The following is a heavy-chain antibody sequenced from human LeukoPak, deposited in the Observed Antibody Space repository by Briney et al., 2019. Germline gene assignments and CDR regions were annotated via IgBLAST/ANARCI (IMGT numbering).Heavy chain of an antibody. Sequence: SVKVSCKASGGTFSSYAISWVRQALGQGLEWMGRIIPILGIANYAQKFQGRVTITADKSTSTAYMELSSLRSEDTAVYYCARVGRDGYNQFDYWGQGTLVTVSS. CDR2: IIPILGIA. J-gene: IGHJ4*02. D-gene: IGHD5-24*01. V-gene: IGHV1-69*04. CDR3: ARVGRDGYNQFDY. CDR1: GGTFSSYA.